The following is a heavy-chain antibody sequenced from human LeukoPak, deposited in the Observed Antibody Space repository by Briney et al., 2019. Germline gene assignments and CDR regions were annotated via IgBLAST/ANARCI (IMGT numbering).Heavy chain of an antibody. V-gene: IGHV3-7*01. CDR1: GFTFSSYW. Sequence: GGSLTLSCAASGFTFSSYWMSWVRQAPGKGLEWVANTNQDGSEKYYVDSVKGRFTISRENAKNSLYLQMNSLRAEDTAVYYCAKESDRFNAPFDYWGQGTLVTVSS. D-gene: IGHD3-16*02. J-gene: IGHJ4*02. CDR3: AKESDRFNAPFDY. CDR2: TNQDGSEK.